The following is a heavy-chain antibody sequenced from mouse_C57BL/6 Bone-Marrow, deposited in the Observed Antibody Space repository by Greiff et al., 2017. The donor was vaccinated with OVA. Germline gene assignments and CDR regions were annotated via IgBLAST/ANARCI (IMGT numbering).Heavy chain of an antibody. J-gene: IGHJ3*01. CDR1: GFTFSSYG. CDR2: ISSGGSYT. Sequence: EVKVVESGGDLVKPGGSLKLSCAASGFTFSSYGMSWVRQTPDKRLEWVATISSGGSYTYYPDSVKGRFTISRDNAKNTLYLQMSSLKSEDTAMYYCARRGYQYYGSTSFAYWGQGTLVTVSA. CDR3: ARRGYQYYGSTSFAY. D-gene: IGHD1-1*01. V-gene: IGHV5-6*02.